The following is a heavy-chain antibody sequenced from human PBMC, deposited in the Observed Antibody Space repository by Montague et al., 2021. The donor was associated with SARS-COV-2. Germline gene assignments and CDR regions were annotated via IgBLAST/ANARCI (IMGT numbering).Heavy chain of an antibody. CDR1: GGSISSSSYY. D-gene: IGHD3-22*01. CDR3: ARDTRITMIVVVQGYGMDV. Sequence: SESLSLTCTVSGGSISSSSYYWGWIRQPPGKGLEWIGSIYYSGGTYYNPSLKSRVTISVDTSKNPCSLKLSSVTAADTAVYYCARDTRITMIVVVQGYGMDVWGQGTTVTVSS. J-gene: IGHJ6*02. V-gene: IGHV4-39*07. CDR2: IYYSGGT.